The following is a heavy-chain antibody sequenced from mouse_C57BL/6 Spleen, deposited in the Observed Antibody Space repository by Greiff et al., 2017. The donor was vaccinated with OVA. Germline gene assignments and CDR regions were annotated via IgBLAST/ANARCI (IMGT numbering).Heavy chain of an antibody. CDR2: INPSNGGT. CDR1: GYTFTSYW. Sequence: VQLQQPGTELVKPGASVKLSCKASGYTFTSYWMHWVKQRPGQGLEWIGNINPSNGGTNYNEKFKSKATLTVDKSSSTAYMQLSSLTSEDAAVYYCAKNGGEDWDHFDYWGQGTTLTVSS. D-gene: IGHD4-1*01. V-gene: IGHV1-53*01. J-gene: IGHJ2*01. CDR3: AKNGGEDWDHFDY.